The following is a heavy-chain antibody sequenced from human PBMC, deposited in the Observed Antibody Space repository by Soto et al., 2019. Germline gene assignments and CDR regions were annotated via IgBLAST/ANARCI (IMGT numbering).Heavy chain of an antibody. D-gene: IGHD5-18*01. Sequence: QVQLQESGPGLVKPSQTLSLTCTVSGGSINSGGYCWSWIRQHPGKGLDWIGCISYGGSTPYNPSLTSRVTISVDTSKNQSSLKLTSVTAADTAVYYCSRGILVWGQGALITVSS. J-gene: IGHJ4*02. CDR2: ISYGGST. V-gene: IGHV4-31*03. CDR1: GGSINSGGYC. CDR3: SRGILV.